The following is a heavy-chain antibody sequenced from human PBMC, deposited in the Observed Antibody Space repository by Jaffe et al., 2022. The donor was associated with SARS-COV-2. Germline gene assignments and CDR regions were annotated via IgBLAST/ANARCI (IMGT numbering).Heavy chain of an antibody. J-gene: IGHJ1*01. Sequence: QVQLVQSGAEVKKPGASVKVSCKASGYTFTSYDINWVRQATGQGLEWMGWMNPNSGNTGYAQKFQGRVTMTRNTSISTAYMELSSLRSEDTAVYYCARGIAVAGKRAKYFQHWGQGTLVTVSS. CDR1: GYTFTSYD. CDR3: ARGIAVAGKRAKYFQH. CDR2: MNPNSGNT. D-gene: IGHD6-19*01. V-gene: IGHV1-8*01.